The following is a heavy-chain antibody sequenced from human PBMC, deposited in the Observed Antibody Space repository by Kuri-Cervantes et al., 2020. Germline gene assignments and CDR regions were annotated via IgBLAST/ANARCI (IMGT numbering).Heavy chain of an antibody. CDR3: ARDLDRQQLAGADY. CDR2: VNRGSSDI. CDR1: GFTLNNYH. Sequence: GESLKISCAASGFTLNNYHMSWVRQAPGKGLEWVSCVNRGSSDILYSDSVKGRFTISRDSAKNSLYLQMSSLRAEDTALYYCARDLDRQQLAGADYWGQGTLVTVSS. V-gene: IGHV3-11*05. J-gene: IGHJ4*02. D-gene: IGHD6-13*01.